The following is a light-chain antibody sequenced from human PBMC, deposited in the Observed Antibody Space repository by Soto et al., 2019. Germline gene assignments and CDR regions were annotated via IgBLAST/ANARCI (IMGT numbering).Light chain of an antibody. V-gene: IGLV4-60*03. Sequence: QAVVTQSSSASASLGSSVKLTCTLSSRHSSYIIAWHQQQPGKAPRYLMKLEGVGSYNKGSGVPDRFSGSSSGADRYLTISNLQSEDEADYYCETWDSNTRVFGGGTKLTVL. CDR3: ETWDSNTRV. CDR1: SRHSSYI. J-gene: IGLJ3*02. CDR2: LEGVGSY.